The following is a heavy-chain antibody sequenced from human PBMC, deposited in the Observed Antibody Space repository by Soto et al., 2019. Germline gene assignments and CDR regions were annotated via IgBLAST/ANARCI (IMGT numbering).Heavy chain of an antibody. CDR3: ARDIGPDRATIFGVVISPPGY. CDR1: GFSFSSYS. Sequence: GGSLRLSCAASGFSFSSYSMNWVRQAPGKGLEWVSYISSSSSTIYYADSVKGRFTISRDNAKNSLYLQMNSLRDEDTAVYYCARDIGPDRATIFGVVISPPGYWGQVTLVTVSS. J-gene: IGHJ4*02. D-gene: IGHD3-3*01. V-gene: IGHV3-48*02. CDR2: ISSSSSTI.